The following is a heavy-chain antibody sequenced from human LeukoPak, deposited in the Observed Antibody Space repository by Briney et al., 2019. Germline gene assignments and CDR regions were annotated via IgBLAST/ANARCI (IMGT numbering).Heavy chain of an antibody. CDR3: ARWATSFDL. CDR2: IKQDGSDK. D-gene: IGHD6-6*01. J-gene: IGHJ4*02. Sequence: GGSLRLSCAGSGFNFGNYWMGWVRQAPGKGLEWVANIKQDGSDKYFLDSVTGRFTISRDNAKNSLYLQMNSLRVEDTAVYFCARWATSFDLWGQGTLVTVSS. V-gene: IGHV3-7*01. CDR1: GFNFGNYW.